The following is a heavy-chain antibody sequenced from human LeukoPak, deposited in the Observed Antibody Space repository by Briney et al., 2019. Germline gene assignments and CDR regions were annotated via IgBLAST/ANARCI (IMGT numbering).Heavy chain of an antibody. CDR3: SKDVVTAAI. CDR1: GFTFRSYT. J-gene: IGHJ4*02. V-gene: IGHV3-23*01. Sequence: GGSLRLSCAASGFTFRSYTMSWVRQTPGKGLEWVSTISGSGGSTYLADSVKGRFTISRDNSKNTLYLQMYSLRGEDTAVYYRSKDVVTAAIWGQGTLVTVSS. D-gene: IGHD4-23*01. CDR2: ISGSGGST.